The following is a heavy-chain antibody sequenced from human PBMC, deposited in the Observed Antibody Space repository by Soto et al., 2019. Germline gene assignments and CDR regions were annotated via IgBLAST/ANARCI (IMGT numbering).Heavy chain of an antibody. D-gene: IGHD3-22*01. CDR1: GYTFTSYC. CDR3: ARSSLRVVVKSDWFDP. Sequence: ASVKVSCKASGYTFTSYCISWVLQAPGQGLEWMGWISAYSGNTNYAQKLQGRVTMTTDTSTSTAYMELRSLRSDDTAVYYCARSSLRVVVKSDWFDPWGQGTLVTVSS. CDR2: ISAYSGNT. J-gene: IGHJ5*02. V-gene: IGHV1-18*01.